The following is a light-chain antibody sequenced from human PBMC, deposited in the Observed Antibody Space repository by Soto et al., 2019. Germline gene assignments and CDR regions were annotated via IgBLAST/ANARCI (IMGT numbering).Light chain of an antibody. Sequence: QSVLTQPASVSGSPGQSITISCTGTSTDIGAYSFVSWYQHLPGSAPKLLIYGVSNRPSGVPDRFSGSRSANTASLTISGLQTEDEADYYCSLYTSTSTFVFGPGTKVTVL. CDR3: SLYTSTSTFV. CDR2: GVS. V-gene: IGLV2-18*01. J-gene: IGLJ1*01. CDR1: STDIGAYSF.